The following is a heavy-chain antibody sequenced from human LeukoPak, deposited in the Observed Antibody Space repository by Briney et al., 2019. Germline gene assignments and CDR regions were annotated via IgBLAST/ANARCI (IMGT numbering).Heavy chain of an antibody. D-gene: IGHD2-8*01. Sequence: PSETLSLTCAVYGGSFSDYYWSWIRQPPGKGLEWIGEINHSGSTNYNPSLKSRVTISVDTSKKQFSLKLWSVTAADTAVYYCASVPFRDGHLPNYFDYWGQGTLVTVSS. CDR2: INHSGST. CDR3: ASVPFRDGHLPNYFDY. CDR1: GGSFSDYY. V-gene: IGHV4-34*01. J-gene: IGHJ4*02.